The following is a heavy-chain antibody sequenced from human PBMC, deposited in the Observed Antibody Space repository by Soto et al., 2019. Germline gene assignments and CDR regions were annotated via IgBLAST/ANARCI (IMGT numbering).Heavy chain of an antibody. V-gene: IGHV3-49*03. CDR2: XXSKAYGGKK. Sequence: GGSLRLSXXASXXXXXXXXXXXXXQAPGXGLEWVXXXXSKAYGGKKEYAASVKGRFTISRDDSKSIAYLQMNSLKTEDTAVYYCTRVIVVVPAAQYYFDYWGQGTLVTVSS. CDR3: TRVIVVVPAAQYYFDY. CDR1: XXXXXXXX. J-gene: IGHJ4*02. D-gene: IGHD2-2*01.